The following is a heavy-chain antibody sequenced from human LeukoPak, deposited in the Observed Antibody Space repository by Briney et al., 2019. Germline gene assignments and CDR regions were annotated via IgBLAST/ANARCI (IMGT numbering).Heavy chain of an antibody. D-gene: IGHD3-22*01. CDR1: GGSISSYY. J-gene: IGHJ4*02. CDR3: ARDLYDHDSSGYYEF. V-gene: IGHV4-59*01. Sequence: SETLSLTCTVSGGSISSYYWSWIRQPPGKGLEWIGYIYYGENTYYNPSLKSRVTISIDTSKNQFYLKLTSVTTADTAVYYCARDLYDHDSSGYYEFWGQGTLVTVSS. CDR2: IYYGENT.